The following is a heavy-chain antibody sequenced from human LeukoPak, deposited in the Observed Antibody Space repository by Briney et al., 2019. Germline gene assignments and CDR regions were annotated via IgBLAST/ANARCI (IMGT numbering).Heavy chain of an antibody. CDR1: GFTFSNYW. J-gene: IGHJ4*02. V-gene: IGHV3-7*01. Sequence: GGSLRLSCAASGFTFSNYWMSWVRQAPEKGLEWVANIKPDGSETYSVDSVKGRFTISRDNAKNSLYLQMNSLRDEDTAVYYCARDPYQLPTYYFDYWGQGTLVTVSS. CDR2: IKPDGSET. D-gene: IGHD2-2*01. CDR3: ARDPYQLPTYYFDY.